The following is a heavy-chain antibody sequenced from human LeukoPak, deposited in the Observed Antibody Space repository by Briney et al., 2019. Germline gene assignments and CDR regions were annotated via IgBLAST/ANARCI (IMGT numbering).Heavy chain of an antibody. Sequence: GRSLRLSCAASGLTFSSYGMHWVRQAPGKGLEWVAVIWYDGSNKYYADSVKGQFTISRDNSKNTLYLQMNSLRAEDTAVYYCAKDSGSLFDYWGQGTLVTVSS. V-gene: IGHV3-33*06. CDR3: AKDSGSLFDY. J-gene: IGHJ4*02. D-gene: IGHD3-22*01. CDR2: IWYDGSNK. CDR1: GLTFSSYG.